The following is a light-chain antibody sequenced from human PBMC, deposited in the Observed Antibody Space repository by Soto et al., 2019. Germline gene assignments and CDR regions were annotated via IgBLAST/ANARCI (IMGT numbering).Light chain of an antibody. J-gene: IGKJ1*01. CDR3: QQYHTTPWT. Sequence: DIVMTQSPDSLAVSLGERATINCKSSQSLLYSSNNKNYLAWYQQKPGQPPRLLIYWASARESGAPDRFSGSGSGKEFTLTISSLQAEDVAVYYCQQYHTTPWTFGQGTTVEIK. V-gene: IGKV4-1*01. CDR1: QSLLYSSNNKNY. CDR2: WAS.